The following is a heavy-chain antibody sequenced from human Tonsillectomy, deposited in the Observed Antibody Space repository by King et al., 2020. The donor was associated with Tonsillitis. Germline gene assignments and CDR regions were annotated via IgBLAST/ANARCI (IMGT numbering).Heavy chain of an antibody. J-gene: IGHJ6*02. D-gene: IGHD3-22*01. CDR1: GFTFSSYE. Sequence: VQLVESGGGLVQPGVSLKLSCAAAGFTFSSYEMNWVRQAPGKGLEWVSYITSSGSKIYYADSVKGRFTISRDNAKNTLSLQMNSLRAEDTAVYYCARENSSSGFYYYGMDVWGQGTTVTGYS. V-gene: IGHV3-48*03. CDR3: ARENSSSGFYYYGMDV. CDR2: ITSSGSKI.